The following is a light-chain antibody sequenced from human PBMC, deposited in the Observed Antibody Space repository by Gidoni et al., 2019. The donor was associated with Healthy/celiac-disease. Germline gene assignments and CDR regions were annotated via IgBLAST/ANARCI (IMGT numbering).Light chain of an antibody. CDR1: QSVSSSY. CDR3: QQYGSSLWT. V-gene: IGKV3-20*01. CDR2: DAS. Sequence: DIVLTQSPGTLSLSPGERATLSCRASQSVSSSYLAWYQQKPGQAPRLLIYDASSRATGIPDRFSGSGSGTDFTLTISRLEPEDFAVYYCQQYGSSLWTFGQGTKVEIK. J-gene: IGKJ1*01.